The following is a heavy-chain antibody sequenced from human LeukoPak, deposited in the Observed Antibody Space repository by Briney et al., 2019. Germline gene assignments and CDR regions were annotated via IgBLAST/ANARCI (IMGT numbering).Heavy chain of an antibody. CDR1: GFTFSNSA. J-gene: IGHJ4*02. V-gene: IGHV3-23*01. CDR3: AKGGIVLMVYTYVY. D-gene: IGHD2-8*01. Sequence: GGSLRLSCAASGFTFSNSAMSWVRQAPGKGLEWVSTVSGSGTTTYYADSVKGRFTISRDNSKNTLYLEMNSLRAEDTAVYYCAKGGIVLMVYTYVYWGQGHLVTVSS. CDR2: VSGSGTTT.